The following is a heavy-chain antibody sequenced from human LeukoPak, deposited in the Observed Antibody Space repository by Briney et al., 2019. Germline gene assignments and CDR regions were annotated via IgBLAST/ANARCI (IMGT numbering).Heavy chain of an antibody. J-gene: IGHJ4*02. V-gene: IGHV3-23*01. CDR3: ARHPEPGYCSSTSCHESYFDY. CDR1: GFTFSSCS. CDR2: ISGSGGRP. Sequence: GGSLRLSCAASGFTFSSCSMSWVRQAPGKGLEWVSAISGSGGRPYYADSVKGRFTISRDNSKNTLYLQMNSLRAEDTAVYYCARHPEPGYCSSTSCHESYFDYWGQGTLVTVSS. D-gene: IGHD2-2*01.